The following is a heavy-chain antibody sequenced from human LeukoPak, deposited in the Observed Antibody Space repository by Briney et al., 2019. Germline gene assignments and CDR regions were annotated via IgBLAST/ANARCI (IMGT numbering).Heavy chain of an antibody. CDR2: INPSGGST. J-gene: IGHJ5*02. V-gene: IGHV1-46*01. Sequence: ASVKVSCKASGYTFTSYGISWVRQAPGQGLEWMGIINPSGGSTSYAQKFQGRVTMTRDMSTSTVYMELSSLRSEDTAVYYCAREPNRARSGYLNWFDPWGQGTLVTVSS. CDR3: AREPNRARSGYLNWFDP. D-gene: IGHD3-22*01. CDR1: GYTFTSYG.